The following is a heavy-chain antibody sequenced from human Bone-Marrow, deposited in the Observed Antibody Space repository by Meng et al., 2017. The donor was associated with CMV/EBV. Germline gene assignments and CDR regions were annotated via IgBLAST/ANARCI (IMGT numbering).Heavy chain of an antibody. CDR3: AGGYCSGGSCYIPDY. CDR2: IYYSGST. J-gene: IGHJ4*02. CDR1: GGSISSSSYY. V-gene: IGHV4-39*07. D-gene: IGHD2-15*01. Sequence: GSLRLSCTVSGGSISSSSYYWGWIRQPPGKGLEWIGSIYYSGSTYYNPSLKSRVTISVDTSKNQFSLKLSSVTAADTAVYYCAGGYCSGGSCYIPDYCGQGTLVTVSS.